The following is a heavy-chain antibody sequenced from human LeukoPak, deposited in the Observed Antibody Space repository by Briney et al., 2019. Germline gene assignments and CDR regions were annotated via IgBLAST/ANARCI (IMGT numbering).Heavy chain of an antibody. Sequence: PSETLSLTCTVSGGSISSSGYYWGWIRQPPGKGLEWIGSIYYSGSTYYNPSLKSRVTISVDTSKNQFSLKLSSVTAADTAVYYCARHARSSSWYLYYYYYMDVWGKGTTVTISS. D-gene: IGHD6-13*01. J-gene: IGHJ6*03. CDR2: IYYSGST. CDR1: GGSISSSGYY. V-gene: IGHV4-39*01. CDR3: ARHARSSSWYLYYYYYMDV.